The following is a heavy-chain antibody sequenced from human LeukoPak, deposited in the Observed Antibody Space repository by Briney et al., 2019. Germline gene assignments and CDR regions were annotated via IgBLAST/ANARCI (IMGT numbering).Heavy chain of an antibody. CDR2: IRYDGSNK. Sequence: PGGSLRLSCAASGFTFSSYGMHWVRQAPGKGLEWVAFIRYDGSNKYYADSVKGRFAISRDNSKNTLYLQMNSLRAEDTAVYYCARGPSGYHNTGGQGTLVTVSS. D-gene: IGHD5-12*01. CDR3: ARGPSGYHNT. J-gene: IGHJ4*02. CDR1: GFTFSSYG. V-gene: IGHV3-30*02.